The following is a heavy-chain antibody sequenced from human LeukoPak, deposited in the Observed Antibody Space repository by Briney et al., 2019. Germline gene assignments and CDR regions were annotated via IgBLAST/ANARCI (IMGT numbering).Heavy chain of an antibody. CDR1: GYTFAING. J-gene: IGHJ4*02. CDR2: ISVYNGDT. CDR3: ASYTLSDSSGYAY. V-gene: IGHV1-18*04. D-gene: IGHD3-22*01. Sequence: ASVKVSCKSAGYTFAINGITRVWQAPGQGLEWMGWISVYNGDTNYAQKLQGRVTLTTETSTSTAYMELRSLNSNYTAVHYCASYTLSDSSGYAYWGQGTLVTVCS.